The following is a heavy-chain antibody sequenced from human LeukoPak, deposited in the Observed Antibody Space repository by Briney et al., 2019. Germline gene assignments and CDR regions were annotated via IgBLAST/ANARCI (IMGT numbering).Heavy chain of an antibody. V-gene: IGHV3-21*01. D-gene: IGHD3-22*01. CDR2: ISSSSSYI. J-gene: IGHJ4*02. Sequence: KPGGSLRLSCAASGFTFSSYSMNWVRQAPGKGLEWVSSISSSSSYIYYADSVKGRFTISRDSAKNSLYLQMNSLRAEDTAVYYCASRIGSYYDSSGYPGYFDYWGQGTLVTVSS. CDR3: ASRIGSYYDSSGYPGYFDY. CDR1: GFTFSSYS.